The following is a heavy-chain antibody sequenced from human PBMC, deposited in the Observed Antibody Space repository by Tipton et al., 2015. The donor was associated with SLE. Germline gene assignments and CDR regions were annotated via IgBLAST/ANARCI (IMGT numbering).Heavy chain of an antibody. D-gene: IGHD6-19*01. Sequence: TLSLTCTVSGGSISSSSYYWGWIRQPPGKGLEWIGSIYYSGSTNYNPSLKSRVTISVDTSKNQFSLKLSSVTAADTAVYYCARYGSSGWSYYFDYWGQGTLVTVSS. V-gene: IGHV4-39*07. J-gene: IGHJ4*02. CDR1: GGSISSSSYY. CDR2: IYYSGST. CDR3: ARYGSSGWSYYFDY.